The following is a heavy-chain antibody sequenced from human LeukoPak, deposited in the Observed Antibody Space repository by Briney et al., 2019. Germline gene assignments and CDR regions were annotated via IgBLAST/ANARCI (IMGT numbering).Heavy chain of an antibody. CDR1: GYTFTSYA. Sequence: ASVKVSCKASGYTFTSYAMHWVRQAPGQGLEWMGWITPGGGTNYPQKFQGRVAITWDTSITTAYMDLNSLRAEDTAVYYCAKDQGIQLWLKYFQHWGQGTLVTVSS. J-gene: IGHJ1*01. CDR2: ITPGGGT. V-gene: IGHV1-2*02. D-gene: IGHD5-18*01. CDR3: AKDQGIQLWLKYFQH.